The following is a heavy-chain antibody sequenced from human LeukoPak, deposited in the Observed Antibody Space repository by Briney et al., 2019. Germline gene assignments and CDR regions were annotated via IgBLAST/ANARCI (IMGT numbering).Heavy chain of an antibody. Sequence: ASVKVSCKASGYTFTGYYMQWVRQAPGQGLEWMGWINPNSGGTNYAQKFQGRVTMTRDTSITTAYMELSRLRSDDTAVYYCARGGVSGDTYYDFWSGYSFDPWGLGTLVTVSS. CDR2: INPNSGGT. D-gene: IGHD3-3*01. CDR1: GYTFTGYY. J-gene: IGHJ5*02. V-gene: IGHV1-2*02. CDR3: ARGGVSGDTYYDFWSGYSFDP.